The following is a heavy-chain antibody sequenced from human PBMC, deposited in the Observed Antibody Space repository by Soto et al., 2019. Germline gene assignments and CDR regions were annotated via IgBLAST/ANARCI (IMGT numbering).Heavy chain of an antibody. CDR1: GGSISSYY. D-gene: IGHD2-2*01. Sequence: SETLSLTCTVSGGSISSYYWSWIRQSPGKGLEWIGYIHYSGSTKSNPSLKSRVTISVDTSRNQVSLKLSSETAADSAVYFCARARYQLLHPYYYGMDVWGQGTTVTVSS. CDR3: ARARYQLLHPYYYGMDV. CDR2: IHYSGST. J-gene: IGHJ6*02. V-gene: IGHV4-59*01.